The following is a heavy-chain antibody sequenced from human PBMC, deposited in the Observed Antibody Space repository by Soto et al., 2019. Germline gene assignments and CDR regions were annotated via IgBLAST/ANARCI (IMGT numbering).Heavy chain of an antibody. Sequence: PGGSLRLSCAASGISISSSYMSWVRQAPGKGLEWVSLIYSGTNTYYEASVKGRFTISRDNSKNTLYLQMNRLRAGDTAVYYCARASDLLHAYFGMDVWGQGTKVTVSS. D-gene: IGHD3-3*01. V-gene: IGHV3-53*01. CDR2: IYSGTNT. J-gene: IGHJ6*02. CDR3: ARASDLLHAYFGMDV. CDR1: GISISSSY.